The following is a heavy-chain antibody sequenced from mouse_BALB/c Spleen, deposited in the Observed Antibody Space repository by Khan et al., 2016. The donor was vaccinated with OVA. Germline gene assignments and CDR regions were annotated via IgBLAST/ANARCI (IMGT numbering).Heavy chain of an antibody. CDR3: ANHGSTSAWFAY. V-gene: IGHV1-7*01. Sequence: QVQLQQSGAELAKPGASVKMSCKASGYTFTSYWMHWVKQRPGQGLEWIGYINPSTGYSEFNQKFKDKATLTADKSSSTAYMQLSSRTSDDSAVYYCANHGSTSAWFAYWGQGTLVTVSA. J-gene: IGHJ3*01. CDR2: INPSTGYS. CDR1: GYTFTSYW. D-gene: IGHD1-1*01.